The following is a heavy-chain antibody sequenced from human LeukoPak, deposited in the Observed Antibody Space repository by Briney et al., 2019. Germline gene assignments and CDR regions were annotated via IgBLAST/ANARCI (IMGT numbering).Heavy chain of an antibody. V-gene: IGHV1-2*02. CDR1: GYTFTGYY. D-gene: IGHD6-13*01. CDR2: INPNSGGT. J-gene: IGHJ6*02. CDR3: ARDFRLARTVGSTAVSHHHYYYGMDV. Sequence: GASVKVSCKASGYTFTGYYMHWVRQAPGQGLEWMGWINPNSGGTNYAQKFQGRVTMTRDTSISTAYMELSRLRSDDTAVYYCARDFRLARTVGSTAVSHHHYYYGMDVWGQGTTVTVSS.